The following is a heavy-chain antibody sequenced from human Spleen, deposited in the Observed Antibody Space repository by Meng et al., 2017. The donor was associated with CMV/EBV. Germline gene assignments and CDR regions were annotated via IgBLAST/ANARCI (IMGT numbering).Heavy chain of an antibody. J-gene: IGHJ4*02. CDR3: TRQNGGNDY. CDR1: GDSVSSNSVA. CDR2: TYYRSKWYN. V-gene: IGHV6-1*01. Sequence: LRRSCAISGDSVSSNSVAWNWIRQSPSRGLEWLGRTYYRSKWYNDYAVSVISRMSINADTSKNQFSLQLNSVTPEDTAIYYCTRQNGGNDYWGQGTLVTVSS.